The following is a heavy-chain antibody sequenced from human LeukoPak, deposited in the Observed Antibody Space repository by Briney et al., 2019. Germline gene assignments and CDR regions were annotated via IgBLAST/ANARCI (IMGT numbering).Heavy chain of an antibody. CDR3: ASDSSGYWYYFDY. CDR1: GGSISSTRYY. Sequence: SETLSLTCTVSGGSISSTRYYWGWIRQPPGKGLEWIGSIYYSGSTYYNPSLKSRVTISVDTSKNQFSLKLSSVTAADTAVYYCASDSSGYWYYFDYWGQGTLVTVSS. D-gene: IGHD3-22*01. V-gene: IGHV4-39*01. J-gene: IGHJ4*02. CDR2: IYYSGST.